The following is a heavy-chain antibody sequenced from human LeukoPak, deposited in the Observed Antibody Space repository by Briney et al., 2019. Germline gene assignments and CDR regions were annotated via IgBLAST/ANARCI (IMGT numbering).Heavy chain of an antibody. D-gene: IGHD3-3*01. J-gene: IGHJ6*03. CDR1: GGSISSYY. CDR2: IYYSGST. CDR3: ARLGFTIFGVVRGGYYYMDV. V-gene: IGHV4-59*12. Sequence: KPSETLSLTCTVSGGSISSYYWSWIRQPPGKGLEWIGYIYYSGSTNYNPSLKSRVTISVDTSKNQSSLKLSSVTAADTAVYYCARLGFTIFGVVRGGYYYMDVWGKGTTVTVSS.